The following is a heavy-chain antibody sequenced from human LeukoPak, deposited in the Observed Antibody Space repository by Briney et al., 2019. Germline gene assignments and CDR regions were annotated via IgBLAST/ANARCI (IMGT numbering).Heavy chain of an antibody. CDR2: VNWNGDGT. Sequence: GGSLRLSCAASGFTFHDFATSWVRQAPGKGLEWVSGVNWNGDGTGYADSVEGRFTISRDNAKNSLYLQMNSLRVDDTALYYCARLGGPDYYFYYYMDVWGKGTTVTVSS. J-gene: IGHJ6*03. CDR1: GFTFHDFA. CDR3: ARLGGPDYYFYYYMDV. D-gene: IGHD1-26*01. V-gene: IGHV3-20*04.